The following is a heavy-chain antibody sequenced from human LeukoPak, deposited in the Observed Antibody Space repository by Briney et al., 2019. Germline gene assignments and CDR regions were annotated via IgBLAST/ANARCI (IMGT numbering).Heavy chain of an antibody. CDR1: GGSISSYY. D-gene: IGHD3-22*01. V-gene: IGHV4-59*01. CDR3: ARGDYDSSGYSFNYYYYMDV. J-gene: IGHJ6*03. CDR2: IYYSGST. Sequence: PSETLSLTCTVSGGSISSYYWGWIRQPPGKGLEWIGYIYYSGSTNYNPSLKSRVTISVDTSKNQFSLKLSSVTAADTAVYYCARGDYDSSGYSFNYYYYMDVWGKGTTVTISS.